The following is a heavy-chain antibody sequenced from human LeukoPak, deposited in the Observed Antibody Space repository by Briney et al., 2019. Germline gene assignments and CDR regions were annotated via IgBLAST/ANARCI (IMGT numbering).Heavy chain of an antibody. CDR2: IIPIFGTA. V-gene: IGHV1-69*05. CDR3: ARTDGYSYGRNYFDY. CDR1: GGTFSSYA. D-gene: IGHD5-18*01. J-gene: IGHJ4*02. Sequence: GSSVKVSCKASGGTFSSYAISWVRQAPGQGLEWMGGIIPIFGTANYAQKFQGRVTITTDESTSTAYMGLSSLRSEDTAVYYCARTDGYSYGRNYFDYWGQGTLVTVSS.